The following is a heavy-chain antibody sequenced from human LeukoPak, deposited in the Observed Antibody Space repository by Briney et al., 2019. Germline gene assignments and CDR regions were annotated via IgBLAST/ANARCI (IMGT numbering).Heavy chain of an antibody. CDR1: GGSISPYY. D-gene: IGHD2-2*01. J-gene: IGHJ4*02. V-gene: IGHV4-4*07. CDR3: ARGSSSSSAPLSY. Sequence: PSETLSLTCTVSGGSISPYYWSWIRQPAGKGLEWIGRIYTSGSTNYNPSLKSRVTMSVDTSKNQFSLKLGSVTAADTAMYYCARGSSSSSAPLSYWGQGALVTVSS. CDR2: IYTSGST.